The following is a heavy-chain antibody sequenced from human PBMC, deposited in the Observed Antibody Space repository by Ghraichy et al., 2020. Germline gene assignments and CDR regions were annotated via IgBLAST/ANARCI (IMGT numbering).Heavy chain of an antibody. CDR3: VRNVSSKYDP. J-gene: IGHJ5*02. V-gene: IGHV1-69*06. D-gene: IGHD3-10*01. CDR1: GGTFSNFA. Sequence: SMKVSCKASGGTFSNFAINWVRQAPGQGLEWMGGIVPVFGTPYYKQKFRGRVTISADTLTSTAYLEMGGLISEDTAIYYCVRNVSSKYDPWGQGTVVTVSS. CDR2: IVPVFGTP.